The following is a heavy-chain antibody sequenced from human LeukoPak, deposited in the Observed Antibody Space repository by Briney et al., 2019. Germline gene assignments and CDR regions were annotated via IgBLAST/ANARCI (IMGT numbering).Heavy chain of an antibody. V-gene: IGHV4-34*01. Sequence: PSETLSLTCAVYGGSFSGYYWSWIRQPPGKGLEWIGEINHSGSTNYNPSLKSRVTISVDTSKNQFSLKLSSVTAADTAVYYCARWNYYDSSGYYRTPHFDYWGQGTLVTVSS. CDR1: GGSFSGYY. CDR2: INHSGST. D-gene: IGHD3-22*01. J-gene: IGHJ4*02. CDR3: ARWNYYDSSGYYRTPHFDY.